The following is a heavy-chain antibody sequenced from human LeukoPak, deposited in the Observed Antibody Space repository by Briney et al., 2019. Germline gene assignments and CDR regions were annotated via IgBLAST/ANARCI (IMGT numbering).Heavy chain of an antibody. Sequence: SETLSLTCTVSGGSISSGDYYWGWIRQPPGKGLEWIGYIYYSGSTYYNPSLKSRVTISVDTSKNQFSLKLSSVTAADTAVYYCVRVGRPLYYFDYWGQGTLVTVSS. D-gene: IGHD3-16*02. V-gene: IGHV4-30-4*08. CDR1: GGSISSGDYY. J-gene: IGHJ4*02. CDR2: IYYSGST. CDR3: VRVGRPLYYFDY.